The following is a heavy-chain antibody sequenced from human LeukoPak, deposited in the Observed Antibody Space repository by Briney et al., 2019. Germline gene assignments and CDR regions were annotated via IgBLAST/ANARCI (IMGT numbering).Heavy chain of an antibody. V-gene: IGHV1-69*05. CDR3: AKSALVANWFDP. J-gene: IGHJ5*02. CDR2: IIPIFGTA. CDR1: GGTFSSYA. Sequence: ASVKVSCKASGGTFSSYAISWVRQAPGQGLERMGGIIPIFGTANYAQKFQGRVTITTDESTSTAYMELSSLRSEDTAVYYCAKSALVANWFDPWGQGTLVTVSS. D-gene: IGHD3-9*01.